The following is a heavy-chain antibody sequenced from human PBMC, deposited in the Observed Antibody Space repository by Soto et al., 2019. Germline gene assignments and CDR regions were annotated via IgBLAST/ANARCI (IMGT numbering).Heavy chain of an antibody. CDR3: ARERSIAYYYYGMDV. CDR2: IIPILGIA. V-gene: IGHV1-69*08. Sequence: QVQLVQSGAEVKKPGSSVKVSCKASGGTFSSYTIIWVRQAPGQGLEWMGRIIPILGIANYAQKFQGRVTITADKSTSTAYMELSSLRSEDTAVYYCARERSIAYYYYGMDVWGQGTTVTVSS. D-gene: IGHD6-6*01. J-gene: IGHJ6*02. CDR1: GGTFSSYT.